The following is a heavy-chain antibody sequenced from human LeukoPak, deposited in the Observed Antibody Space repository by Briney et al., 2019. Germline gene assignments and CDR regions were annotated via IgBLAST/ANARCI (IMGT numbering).Heavy chain of an antibody. Sequence: GGSLRLSCATSGFTFSSYAMSWVRQAPGKGLEWVSSISGGGGNTYYADSVKGRFTISRDYSKNTLYLQMNSLRTEETAVYYCAKGPAMVRGTFDPWGQGTLVTVSS. CDR1: GFTFSSYA. J-gene: IGHJ5*02. D-gene: IGHD3-10*01. CDR3: AKGPAMVRGTFDP. V-gene: IGHV3-23*01. CDR2: ISGGGGNT.